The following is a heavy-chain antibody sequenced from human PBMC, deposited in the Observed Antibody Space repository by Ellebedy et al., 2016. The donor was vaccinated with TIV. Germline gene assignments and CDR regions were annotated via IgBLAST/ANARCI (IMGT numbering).Heavy chain of an antibody. CDR1: GGSLNNYH. D-gene: IGHD5-12*01. V-gene: IGHV4-59*08. CDR2: IYNSGST. Sequence: MPSETLSLTCTVSGGSLNNYHWSWIRQPPGKGLEWIGYIYNSGSTSYNPSLKTRVTTSVDTSKNQFSLKLSSVTAADTAVYYCARGSGYDFSYWGQGTLVTVSS. J-gene: IGHJ4*02. CDR3: ARGSGYDFSY.